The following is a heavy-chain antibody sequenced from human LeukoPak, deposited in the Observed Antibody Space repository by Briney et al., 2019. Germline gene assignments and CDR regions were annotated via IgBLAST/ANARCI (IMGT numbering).Heavy chain of an antibody. J-gene: IGHJ3*02. Sequence: ASVKVSCKASGYTFTNYGISWVRQAPGQGLEWMGWISAYNGNTNYAQNLQGRVTMTTDTSTSTAYMELRSLRSDDTAVYYCVRDPMVRGVPRAFDIWGQGTMVTVSS. D-gene: IGHD3-10*01. CDR3: VRDPMVRGVPRAFDI. CDR2: ISAYNGNT. V-gene: IGHV1-18*01. CDR1: GYTFTNYG.